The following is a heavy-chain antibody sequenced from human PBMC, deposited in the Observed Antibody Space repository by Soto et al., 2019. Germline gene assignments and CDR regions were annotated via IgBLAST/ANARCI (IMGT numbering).Heavy chain of an antibody. V-gene: IGHV4-39*07. CDR3: ARASTTVTTLDY. D-gene: IGHD4-17*01. CDR1: GGSISSSYY. J-gene: IGHJ4*02. CDR2: IYYSGSA. Sequence: PSETLSLTCAVSGGSISSSYYWGWIRQPPGKGLEWIGSIYYSGSAYYNPSLKSRVTISVDRSKNQFSLKLSSVTAADTAVYYCARASTTVTTLDYWGQGTLVTVSS.